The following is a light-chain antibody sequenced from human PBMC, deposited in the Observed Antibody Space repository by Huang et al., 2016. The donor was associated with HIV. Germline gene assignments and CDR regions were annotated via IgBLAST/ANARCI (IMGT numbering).Light chain of an antibody. CDR2: GAS. V-gene: IGKV3D-15*03. CDR3: QQYNNWPPLT. CDR1: QSIRSD. J-gene: IGKJ4*01. Sequence: EILMTQSPATLSVSPGERATHSCRASQSIRSDVAWYQQKPGQAPRLLIYGASNRATGIPARFSGSGSGTEFTLTITILQSEDFALYYCQQYNNWPPLTFGGGTKVEIK.